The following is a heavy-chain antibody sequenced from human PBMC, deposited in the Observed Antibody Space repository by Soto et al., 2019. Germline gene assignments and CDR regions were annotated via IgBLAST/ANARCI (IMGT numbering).Heavy chain of an antibody. V-gene: IGHV1-46*01. Sequence: ASAKVSCKASGYTFTSYYMHWVRQSPGQGLEWMGIINPSGGSTSYAQKFQGRVTMTRDPSTSTVYMELSSLRSEDTAVYYCARNWSGEGDLGYWGQGTLVTVSS. CDR2: INPSGGST. CDR3: ARNWSGEGDLGY. CDR1: GYTFTSYY. J-gene: IGHJ4*02. D-gene: IGHD2-21*02.